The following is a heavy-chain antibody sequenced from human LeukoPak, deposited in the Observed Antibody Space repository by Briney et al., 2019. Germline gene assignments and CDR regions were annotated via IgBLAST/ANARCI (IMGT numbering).Heavy chain of an antibody. D-gene: IGHD3-3*01. CDR3: ASELNDFWSGYQHYYYYYMDV. Sequence: GGSLRLSCAASGFTVSSNYMSWVRQAPGKGLEWVSVIYSGGSTYYADSVKGRFTFSRDTSKNTLYLQMNSLRAEDTAVYFCASELNDFWSGYQHYYYYYMDVWGKGTTVTVSS. CDR2: IYSGGST. J-gene: IGHJ6*03. CDR1: GFTVSSNY. V-gene: IGHV3-66*01.